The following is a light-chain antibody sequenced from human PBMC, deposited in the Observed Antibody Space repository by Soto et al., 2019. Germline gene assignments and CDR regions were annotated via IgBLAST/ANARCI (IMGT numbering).Light chain of an antibody. Sequence: VLTQAPDTLSVSPGERATLSCRASQAINNNVAWYQLKDGQVPRLLIYGASTRAADVPARFSGGGSGTEFTLTISSLQSEDFAEYHCQQYNNCPRTFGLGTKVDIK. CDR1: QAINNN. J-gene: IGKJ1*01. CDR2: GAS. CDR3: QQYNNCPRT. V-gene: IGKV3-15*01.